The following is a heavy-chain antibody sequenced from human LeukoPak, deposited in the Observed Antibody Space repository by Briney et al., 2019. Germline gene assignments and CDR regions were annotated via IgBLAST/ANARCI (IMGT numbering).Heavy chain of an antibody. Sequence: GASVKVSCKASGYTFTSYYMHWVRQAPGQGLEWMGIINPSGGSTSYAQKFQGRVTMTRDTSTSTVYMELSSLRSEDTAVYYCASRLDTAMVSYYFDYWGQGTLVTVSS. CDR1: GYTFTSYY. CDR2: INPSGGST. D-gene: IGHD5-18*01. V-gene: IGHV1-46*01. CDR3: ASRLDTAMVSYYFDY. J-gene: IGHJ4*02.